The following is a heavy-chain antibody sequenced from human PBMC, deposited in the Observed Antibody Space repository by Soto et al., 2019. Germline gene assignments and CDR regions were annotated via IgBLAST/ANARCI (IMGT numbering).Heavy chain of an antibody. CDR3: GRTSTSGPRFDY. V-gene: IGHV4-4*02. J-gene: IGHJ4*02. CDR1: GGSISTSNW. Sequence: QVQLQESGPGLVKPSGTLSLTCSVSGGSISTSNWWSWVRQPPGKGLEWIGEVYHSGSTNYNPSFKSRVAMSVDKSKNQFSLKLNSVTAADTALYYCGRTSTSGPRFDYWGQGSLVTVSS. CDR2: VYHSGST. D-gene: IGHD1-1*01.